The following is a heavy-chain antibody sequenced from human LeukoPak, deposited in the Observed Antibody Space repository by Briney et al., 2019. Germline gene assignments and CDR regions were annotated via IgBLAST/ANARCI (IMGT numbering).Heavy chain of an antibody. CDR2: IGTAGDT. J-gene: IGHJ4*02. Sequence: GGSLRLSCAASGFTFSSYDMHWARQATGKGLEWVSAIGTAGDTYYPGSVKGRFTISRENAKNSLYLQMNSLRAGDTAVYYCARGKYFYDSSGYYDYWGQGTLVTVSS. CDR3: ARGKYFYDSSGYYDY. CDR1: GFTFSSYD. D-gene: IGHD3-22*01. V-gene: IGHV3-13*01.